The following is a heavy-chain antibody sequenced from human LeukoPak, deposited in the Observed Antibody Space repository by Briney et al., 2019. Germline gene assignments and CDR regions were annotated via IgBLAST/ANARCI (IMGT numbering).Heavy chain of an antibody. D-gene: IGHD6-19*01. V-gene: IGHV2-70*11. CDR2: IDWDDDK. CDR1: GFSLSTSGMC. Sequence: SGPALVKPTQTLTLTCTFSGFSLSTSGMCVSWIRQPPGKALEWLARIDWDDDKYYSTSLKTRLTISKDTSKNQVVLTMTNMDPVDTATYYCARSMIALAGTYFDYWGQGTLVTVSS. CDR3: ARSMIALAGTYFDY. J-gene: IGHJ4*02.